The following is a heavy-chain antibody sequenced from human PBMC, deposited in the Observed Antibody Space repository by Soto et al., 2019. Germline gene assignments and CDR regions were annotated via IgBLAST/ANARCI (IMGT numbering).Heavy chain of an antibody. CDR2: IDPSDSYT. Sequence: PGELLKISCNGSGYSFASYCISWVGQMPGKGLEWMGRIDPSDSYTNYSPSFQGHVTISADKSISTAYLQWSSLKASDTAMYFCARRGDRSSDYGMDVWGEGTTVTVSS. V-gene: IGHV5-10-1*01. CDR1: GYSFASYC. CDR3: ARRGDRSSDYGMDV. D-gene: IGHD6-13*01. J-gene: IGHJ6*04.